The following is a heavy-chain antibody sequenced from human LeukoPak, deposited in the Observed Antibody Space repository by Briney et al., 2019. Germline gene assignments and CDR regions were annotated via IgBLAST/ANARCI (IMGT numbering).Heavy chain of an antibody. J-gene: IGHJ4*02. V-gene: IGHV4-34*01. CDR1: GGSFSGYY. D-gene: IGHD4-23*01. Sequence: SETLSLTCAVYGGSFSGYYWSWIRQPPGKGLEWTGEINHSGSTNYNPSLKSRVTISVDTSKNQFSLKLSSVTAADTAVYYCARENYGGNSHFDYWGQGTLVTASS. CDR2: INHSGST. CDR3: ARENYGGNSHFDY.